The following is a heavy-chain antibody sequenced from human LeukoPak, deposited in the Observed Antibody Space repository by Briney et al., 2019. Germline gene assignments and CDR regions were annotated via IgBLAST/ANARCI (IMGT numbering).Heavy chain of an antibody. CDR1: GFTFSSYG. CDR3: ATALDYGDSRDY. D-gene: IGHD4-17*01. CDR2: ISYDGSNK. Sequence: GRSLRLSCAASGFTFSSYGMHWVRQAPGKGLEWVAVISYDGSNKYYADSVKGRFTISRDNAKNSLYLQMNSLRAEDTAVYYCATALDYGDSRDYWGQGTLVTVSS. V-gene: IGHV3-30*03. J-gene: IGHJ4*02.